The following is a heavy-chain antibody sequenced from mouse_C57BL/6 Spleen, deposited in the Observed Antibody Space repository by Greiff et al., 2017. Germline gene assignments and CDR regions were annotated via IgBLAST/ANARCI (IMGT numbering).Heavy chain of an antibody. J-gene: IGHJ4*01. D-gene: IGHD2-10*02. Sequence: QVQLQQPGAELVMPGASVKLSCKASGYTFTSYWMHWVKQRPGQGLEWIGEIDPSDSYTNYNQKFKGKSTLTVDKSSSTAYMQLSSLTSEDSAVYYGARGGEYGYPYYARDDWGQGTSVTVSS. CDR3: ARGGEYGYPYYARDD. CDR2: IDPSDSYT. V-gene: IGHV1-69*01. CDR1: GYTFTSYW.